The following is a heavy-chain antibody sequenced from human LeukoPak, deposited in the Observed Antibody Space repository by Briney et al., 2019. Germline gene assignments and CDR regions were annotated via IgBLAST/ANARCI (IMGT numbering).Heavy chain of an antibody. CDR2: INHSGST. V-gene: IGHV4-39*07. D-gene: IGHD4-11*01. CDR3: ARITATDAFDI. CDR1: GGSISSGGYY. J-gene: IGHJ3*02. Sequence: SETLSLTCTVSGGSISSGGYYWSWIRQPPGTGLEWIGEINHSGSTNYNPSLKSRATISVDTSKNQFSLKLSSVTAADTAVYYCARITATDAFDIWGQGTMVTVSS.